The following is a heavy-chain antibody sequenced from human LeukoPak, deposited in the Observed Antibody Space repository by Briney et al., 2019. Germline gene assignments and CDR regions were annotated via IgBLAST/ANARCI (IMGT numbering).Heavy chain of an antibody. CDR1: GGSISSYY. D-gene: IGHD3-10*01. V-gene: IGHV4-59*01. Sequence: PSETLSLTCTVSGGSISSYYWSWIRQPPGKGLEWIGYIYYSGSTNYNPSLKSRVTISVDTSKNQFSLKLSPVTAANTAVYYCARVTMVRGADYWGQGTLVTVSS. CDR3: ARVTMVRGADY. CDR2: IYYSGST. J-gene: IGHJ4*02.